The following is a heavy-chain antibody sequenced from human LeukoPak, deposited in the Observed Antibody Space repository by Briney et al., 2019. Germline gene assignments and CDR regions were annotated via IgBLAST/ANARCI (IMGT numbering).Heavy chain of an antibody. CDR1: GGSISGYY. CDR2: IYYSGST. CDR3: ARHLFLGRGRIRGFDY. V-gene: IGHV4-59*01. D-gene: IGHD3-16*01. Sequence: PSETLSLTCTVSGGSISGYYWSWIRQPPGKGLEWIGYIYYSGSTNYNPSLKSRVTISVDTSKNQFSLKLSSVTAADTAVYYCARHLFLGRGRIRGFDYWGQGTLVTVSS. J-gene: IGHJ4*02.